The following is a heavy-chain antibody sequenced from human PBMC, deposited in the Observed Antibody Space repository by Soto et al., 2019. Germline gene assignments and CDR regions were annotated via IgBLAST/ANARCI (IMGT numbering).Heavy chain of an antibody. CDR2: VSSNSAYI. V-gene: IGHV3-21*02. Sequence: VQLVESGGGLVKPGGSLRLSCAASGFTFRSFTMNWVRQAPGKGLEWVSTVSSNSAYIYYTDGLRGRFTISRDNANNSLHIQMNSLRAEDTAVYYCTRDASRDSSARGWFDPWGPGTLVTVSS. CDR3: TRDASRDSSARGWFDP. D-gene: IGHD6-13*01. J-gene: IGHJ5*02. CDR1: GFTFRSFT.